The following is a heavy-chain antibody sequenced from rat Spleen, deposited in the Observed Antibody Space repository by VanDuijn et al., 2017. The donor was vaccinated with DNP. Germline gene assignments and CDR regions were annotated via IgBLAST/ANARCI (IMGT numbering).Heavy chain of an antibody. D-gene: IGHD1-4*01. CDR3: ARSRLPGYYPFAC. CDR2: ISTSGSRA. CDR1: GFTFSNYY. Sequence: EVQLVESGGGLVQPGRSLKLSCAASGFTFSNYYMAWVRQAPKKALEWVATISTSGSRAYYPDSVKGRFTISRDDAKSSLYLQMHSLKSEDTATYYCARSRLPGYYPFACWGQGTLVTVSS. J-gene: IGHJ3*01. V-gene: IGHV5-25*01.